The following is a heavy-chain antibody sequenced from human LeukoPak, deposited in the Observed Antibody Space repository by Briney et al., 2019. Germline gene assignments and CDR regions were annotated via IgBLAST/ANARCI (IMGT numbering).Heavy chain of an antibody. CDR3: ARERYCSSTSCYPDYYYYGMDV. V-gene: IGHV1-69*06. CDR1: GGTFSSYA. CDR2: IIPIFGTA. Sequence: SVKVSCKASGGTFSSYAISWVRQAPGQGLEWMGGIIPIFGTANYAQKFQGRVTITADKSTSTAYMELSSLRSEDTAVYYCARERYCSSTSCYPDYYYYGMDVWGKGTTVTVSS. D-gene: IGHD2-2*01. J-gene: IGHJ6*04.